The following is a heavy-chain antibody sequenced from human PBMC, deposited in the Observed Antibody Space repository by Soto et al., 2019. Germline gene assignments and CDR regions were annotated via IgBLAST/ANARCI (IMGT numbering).Heavy chain of an antibody. CDR1: GGSISGSYYS. CDR3: ATSQKGYNWNYFDH. CDR2: VFYTGFT. Sequence: SETLSLTCAVSGGSISGSYYSWAWLRQSPGKGPEWSGSVFYTGFTSYNPSLESRVSVSVDKSKSQFSLKLSAVTAAETAVYYCATSQKGYNWNYFDHWGQGALVTVPQ. D-gene: IGHD1-20*01. J-gene: IGHJ4*02. V-gene: IGHV4-39*01.